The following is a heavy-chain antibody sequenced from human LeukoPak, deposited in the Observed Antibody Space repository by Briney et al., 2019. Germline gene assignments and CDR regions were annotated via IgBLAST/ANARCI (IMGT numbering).Heavy chain of an antibody. D-gene: IGHD6-19*01. CDR1: GGSISSSSYY. CDR2: INHSGST. Sequence: SETLSLTCTVSGGSISSSSYYWGWIRQPPGKGLEWIGEINHSGSTNYNPSLKSRVTISVDTSKNQFSLKLSSVTAADTAVYYCARVGGKIAVARPYYFDYWGQGTLVTVSS. CDR3: ARVGGKIAVARPYYFDY. V-gene: IGHV4-39*07. J-gene: IGHJ4*02.